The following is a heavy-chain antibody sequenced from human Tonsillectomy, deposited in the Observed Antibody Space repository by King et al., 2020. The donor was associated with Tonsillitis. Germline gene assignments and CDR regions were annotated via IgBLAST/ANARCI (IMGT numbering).Heavy chain of an antibody. Sequence: VQLVQSGAEVKKPGESLKISCKGSGYSFTVYWFGWVRQMPGKGLEWMGLIYPGDSDTRYIPSFQGQVTISADKSISTAYLQWSSLSASDTAMYYCARLRRDGYNTLLFDYWGQGTLVTVSS. J-gene: IGHJ4*02. CDR2: IYPGDSDT. D-gene: IGHD5-24*01. V-gene: IGHV5-51*01. CDR1: GYSFTVYW. CDR3: ARLRRDGYNTLLFDY.